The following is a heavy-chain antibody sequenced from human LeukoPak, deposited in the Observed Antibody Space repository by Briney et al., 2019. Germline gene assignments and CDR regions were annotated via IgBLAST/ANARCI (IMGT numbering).Heavy chain of an antibody. CDR3: AKDGDYVWGSYRLSPSEYYFDY. D-gene: IGHD3-16*02. CDR2: ISGSGGST. Sequence: GGSLRLSCAASGFTFSSYAMSWVRQAPGKGLEWVSAISGSGGSTYYADSVKGRFTISRDNSKNTLYLQMNSLRAEDTAVYYCAKDGDYVWGSYRLSPSEYYFDYWGQGTLVTVSS. V-gene: IGHV3-23*01. J-gene: IGHJ4*02. CDR1: GFTFSSYA.